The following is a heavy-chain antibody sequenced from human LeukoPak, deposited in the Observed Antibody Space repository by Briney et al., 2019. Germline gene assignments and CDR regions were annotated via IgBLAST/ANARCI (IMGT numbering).Heavy chain of an antibody. J-gene: IGHJ5*02. D-gene: IGHD1-26*01. V-gene: IGHV1-69*06. CDR2: IIPIFGTA. Sequence: SVKVSCTASGGTFSSYAISWVRQAPGQGLEWMGGIIPIFGTANYAQKFQGRVTITADKSTSTAYMELSSLRSEDTAVYYCATRAWEGWFDPWGQGTLVTVSS. CDR1: GGTFSSYA. CDR3: ATRAWEGWFDP.